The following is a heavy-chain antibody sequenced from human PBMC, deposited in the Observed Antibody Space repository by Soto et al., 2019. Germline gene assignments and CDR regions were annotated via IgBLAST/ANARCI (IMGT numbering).Heavy chain of an antibody. V-gene: IGHV3-21*06. CDR2: ISPSSSFL. CDR1: GFSFRSYY. D-gene: IGHD3-10*01. J-gene: IGHJ4*02. CDR3: ARVGTDYGSGSPYYSDY. Sequence: EVQLVESGGGLVKPGGSLRLSCAASGFSFRSYYLNWVRQAPGRGLEWGSSISPSSSFLSYADSVKGQFTISIENDKSSVHLQMNSLRAEDTAVYFCARVGTDYGSGSPYYSDYWGQGTLVTVSS.